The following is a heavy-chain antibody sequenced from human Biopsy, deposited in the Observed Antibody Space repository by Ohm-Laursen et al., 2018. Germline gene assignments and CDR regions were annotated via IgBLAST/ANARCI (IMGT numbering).Heavy chain of an antibody. Sequence: SVKVSCKPSGHTFTGYHVHWVRQAPGQGLEWLGWINAKTGDTNYAQKFQGRVTMTRDTSISTAYVDLSSLRSDDTAVYYCTRGGYYYDSLAYYYWFDPWGQGTLVTVSS. CDR1: GHTFTGYH. J-gene: IGHJ5*02. V-gene: IGHV1-2*02. CDR2: INAKTGDT. CDR3: TRGGYYYDSLAYYYWFDP. D-gene: IGHD3-22*01.